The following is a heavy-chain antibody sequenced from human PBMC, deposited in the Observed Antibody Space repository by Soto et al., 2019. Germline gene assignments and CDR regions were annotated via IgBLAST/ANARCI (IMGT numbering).Heavy chain of an antibody. D-gene: IGHD3-3*01. CDR2: INPNSGGT. CDR1: GYTFTGYY. Sequence: ASVKVSCKASGYTFTGYYMHWVRQAPGQGLEWMGWINPNSGGTNYAQKFQGWVTMTRDTSISTAYMELSRLRSDDTAVYYCARGEKYYDFWSGYYHYYYGMDVWGQVTTVTVSS. J-gene: IGHJ6*02. CDR3: ARGEKYYDFWSGYYHYYYGMDV. V-gene: IGHV1-2*04.